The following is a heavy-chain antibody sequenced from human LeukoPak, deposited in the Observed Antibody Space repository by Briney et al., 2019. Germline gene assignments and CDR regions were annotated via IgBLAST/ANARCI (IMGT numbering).Heavy chain of an antibody. V-gene: IGHV1-2*02. CDR1: GYTFTAYY. J-gene: IGHJ3*02. CDR2: INPASGGT. D-gene: IGHD5-18*01. Sequence: ASVKVSCKASGYTFTAYYIHWVRQAPGQGLEWMGWINPASGGTSYAQKFQGRVTMTSDTSISTAYMELSRLRSDDTAVCFCARAGGGYSSGWGAFDIWGQGTMVTVSS. CDR3: ARAGGGYSSGWGAFDI.